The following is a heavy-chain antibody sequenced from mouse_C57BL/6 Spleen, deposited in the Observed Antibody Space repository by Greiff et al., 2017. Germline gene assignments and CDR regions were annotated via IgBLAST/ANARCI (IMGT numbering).Heavy chain of an antibody. Sequence: VQLQQSGAELAKPAASVKLSCKASGYTFTSYWMHWVKQRPGQGLEWIGYINPSSGYSKYNQKFKDKATLTADKSTSSAYMQLSSTTYEDAAVYYGARWDSNWDDYWGQGTTLTVSS. CDR1: GYTFTSYW. V-gene: IGHV1-7*01. J-gene: IGHJ2*01. CDR3: ARWDSNWDDY. D-gene: IGHD4-1*01. CDR2: INPSSGYS.